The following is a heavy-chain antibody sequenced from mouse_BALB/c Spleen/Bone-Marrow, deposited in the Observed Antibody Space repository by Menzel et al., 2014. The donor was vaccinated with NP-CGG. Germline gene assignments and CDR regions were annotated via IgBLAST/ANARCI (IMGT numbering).Heavy chain of an antibody. D-gene: IGHD2-1*01. Sequence: VQLQQSGGGLVQPGGSLKLSCAASGFGFSRYWMSWVRQAPGKGLEWIGEINPDSSTINYTPSLKDKFIISRDNAKNTLYLQMSKVRSEDTALYYCARQGYYGKGDYWGQGTTLTVSS. V-gene: IGHV4-1*02. J-gene: IGHJ2*01. CDR3: ARQGYYGKGDY. CDR2: INPDSSTI. CDR1: GFGFSRYW.